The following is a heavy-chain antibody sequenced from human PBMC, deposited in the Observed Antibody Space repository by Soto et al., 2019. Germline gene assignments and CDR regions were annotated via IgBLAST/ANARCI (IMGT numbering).Heavy chain of an antibody. Sequence: QVQLQESGPGLVKPSQTLSLTCTVSGGSISSGDYYWSWIRQPPGKGLEWIGYIYYSGSTYYNPSLKSRVTISVDTSKNQFSLKLSSVTAADTAVYYCARAYCSGGSCYSRGGMYYYYGMDVWGQGTTVTVSS. V-gene: IGHV4-30-4*01. D-gene: IGHD2-15*01. CDR3: ARAYCSGGSCYSRGGMYYYYGMDV. CDR2: IYYSGST. J-gene: IGHJ6*02. CDR1: GGSISSGDYY.